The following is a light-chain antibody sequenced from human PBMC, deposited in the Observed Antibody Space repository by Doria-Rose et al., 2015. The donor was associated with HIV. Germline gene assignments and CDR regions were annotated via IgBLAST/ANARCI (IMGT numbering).Light chain of an antibody. CDR3: QQYGTSRGT. Sequence: TQSPGTLSLSPGERATLSCRASQRVKSRYLAWYQQKPGQAPKLLIYDASTSATGIPVRFSCSGSGTDFTLTISRLEPEDVAVYYCQQYGTSRGTFGQGTRLEIK. CDR2: DAS. CDR1: QRVKSRY. V-gene: IGKV3-20*01. J-gene: IGKJ5*01.